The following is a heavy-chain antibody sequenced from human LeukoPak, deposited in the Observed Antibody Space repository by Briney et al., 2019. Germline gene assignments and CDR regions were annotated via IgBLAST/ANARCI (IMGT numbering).Heavy chain of an antibody. V-gene: IGHV1-24*01. D-gene: IGHD2-2*01. CDR3: ARGVDYCNKPSCYPNWFDP. CDR1: GYTLTELS. CDR2: FDPEDGET. Sequence: ASVKVSCKVSGYTLTELSMHWVRQAPGKGLEWMGGFDPEDGETIYAQKFQGRVTMTEDTSTDTAYMELSRLRSDDTAVYYCARGVDYCNKPSCYPNWFDPWGQGTLVTVSS. J-gene: IGHJ5*02.